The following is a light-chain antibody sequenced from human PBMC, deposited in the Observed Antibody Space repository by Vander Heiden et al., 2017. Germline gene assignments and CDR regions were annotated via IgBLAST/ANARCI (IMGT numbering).Light chain of an antibody. CDR1: SGIRVGPYK. J-gene: IGLJ3*02. CDR2: YTSDSDY. V-gene: IGLV5-45*03. CDR3: MIWHSSAWV. Sequence: QAVLTQPSSLSASPGASARLTCTLRSGIRVGPYKIYWYQQKSGSPPRFLLRYTSDSDYQLGSGVPSRFSGAKHISANAGILLSSAIQSEDEADYYCMIWHSSAWVFGGGTKLTVL.